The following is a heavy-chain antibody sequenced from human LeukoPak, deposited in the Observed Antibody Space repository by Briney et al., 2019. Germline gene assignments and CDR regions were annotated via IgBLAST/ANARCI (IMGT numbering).Heavy chain of an antibody. Sequence: ASVNVSCXASGYTFTSYGISWVRQAPGQGLEWMGWISAYNGNTNYAQKLQGRVTMTTDASTSTAYMELRSLRSDDTAVYYCARGINTPLGVVPAAHDDYWGQGTLVTVSS. D-gene: IGHD2-2*01. V-gene: IGHV1-18*01. CDR1: GYTFTSYG. J-gene: IGHJ4*02. CDR2: ISAYNGNT. CDR3: ARGINTPLGVVPAAHDDY.